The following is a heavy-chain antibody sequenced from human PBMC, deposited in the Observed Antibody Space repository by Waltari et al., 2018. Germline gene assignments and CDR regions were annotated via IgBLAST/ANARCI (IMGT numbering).Heavy chain of an antibody. J-gene: IGHJ4*02. Sequence: QVQLQQWGAGLLKASETLSLTCAVYGGSLSGYYWTWISRSPGKGLEWMGGVSHRGTTTYNPSLRSRVTISVGTSNNQFSLKVTSVTAADTAVYYCTRGRQQRPILLLWGQGTLVTVSS. CDR3: TRGRQQRPILLL. CDR2: VSHRGTT. CDR1: GGSLSGYY. V-gene: IGHV4-34*01. D-gene: IGHD6-25*01.